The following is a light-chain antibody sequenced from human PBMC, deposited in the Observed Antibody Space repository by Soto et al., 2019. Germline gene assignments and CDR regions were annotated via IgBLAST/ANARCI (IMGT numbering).Light chain of an antibody. CDR3: QQRSNWPPRIT. V-gene: IGKV3-11*01. CDR1: QSVTTY. CDR2: DAT. J-gene: IGKJ5*01. Sequence: IVLTHSPGTLSFSPWSRPTLYYSSSQSVTTYLAWYQQKPGQAPRLLIYDATNRATGIPARFSGSGSGTDFTLTISSLQPEDFAVYYCQQRSNWPPRITFGQGTRLEI.